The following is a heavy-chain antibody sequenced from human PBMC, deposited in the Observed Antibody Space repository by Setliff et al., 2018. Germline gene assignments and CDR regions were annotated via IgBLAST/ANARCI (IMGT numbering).Heavy chain of an antibody. CDR3: ARASSGWYSAYYYYMDV. D-gene: IGHD6-19*01. J-gene: IGHJ6*03. V-gene: IGHV4-38-2*01. CDR1: GSAISSGHY. CDR2: FRPSGKT. Sequence: PSETLSLTCAVSGSAISSGHYWGWIRQPPGKGLEWIGSFRPSGKTYYNPSLNSRVTISVDTSKNQFSLNLTSVTAADTAVYYCARASSGWYSAYYYYMDVWGKGTTVTVSS.